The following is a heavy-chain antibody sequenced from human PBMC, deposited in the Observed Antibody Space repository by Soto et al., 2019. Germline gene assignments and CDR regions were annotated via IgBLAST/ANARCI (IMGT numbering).Heavy chain of an antibody. CDR2: ISYDGYVE. J-gene: IGHJ6*01. D-gene: IGHD3-10*01. V-gene: IGHV3-30*18. CDR3: AKDFKVSGSHYGTLNYCYGMEV. CDR1: GFTFSTYC. Sequence: GGSLRLSCAASGFTFSTYCMQWVRQAPGKGLEWVAVISYDGYVEYYVDAVKGRFTVARDNSKDTLCLEMNSLRVEDTAVYFCAKDFKVSGSHYGTLNYCYGMEVWGQGTTVTVSS.